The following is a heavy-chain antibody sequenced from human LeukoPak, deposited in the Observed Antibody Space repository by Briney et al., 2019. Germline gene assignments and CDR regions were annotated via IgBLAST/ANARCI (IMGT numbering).Heavy chain of an antibody. CDR1: GFTFSSYG. D-gene: IGHD2-15*01. V-gene: IGHV3-30*03. J-gene: IGHJ2*01. CDR3: ARDSPAYCSGGNCYNWYFDL. CDR2: ISYDGSNK. Sequence: GGSLRLSCAASGFTFSSYGMHWVRQAPGKGLEWVAVISYDGSNKYYADSVKGRFTISRDNSKNTLYLQMNSLRAEDTAVYYCARDSPAYCSGGNCYNWYFDLWGRGTLVSVSS.